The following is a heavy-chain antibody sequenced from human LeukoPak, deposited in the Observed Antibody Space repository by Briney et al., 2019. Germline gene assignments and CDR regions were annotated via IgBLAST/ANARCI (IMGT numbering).Heavy chain of an antibody. CDR3: AKTMGATLFDY. D-gene: IGHD1-26*01. CDR2: ISGSGGST. J-gene: IGHJ4*02. Sequence: EPGGSLRLSCAASGFTFSSYAMSWVRQAPGKGLEWVSGISGSGGSTYYADSVKGRFTISRDNSKNTLYLQMNSLRAGDTAVYYCAKTMGATLFDYWGQGTLVTVSS. V-gene: IGHV3-23*01. CDR1: GFTFSSYA.